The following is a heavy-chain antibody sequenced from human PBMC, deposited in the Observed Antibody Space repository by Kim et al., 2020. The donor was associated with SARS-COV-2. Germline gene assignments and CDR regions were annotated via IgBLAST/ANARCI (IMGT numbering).Heavy chain of an antibody. CDR2: INTNTGNP. CDR3: ARGLPDYYDSSGYYDY. V-gene: IGHV7-4-1*02. J-gene: IGHJ4*02. Sequence: ASVKVSCKASGYTFTSYAMNWVRQAPGQGLEWMGWINTNTGNPTYAQGFTGRFVFSLDTSVSTAYLQISSLKAEDTAVYYCARGLPDYYDSSGYYDYWGQGTLVTVSS. D-gene: IGHD3-22*01. CDR1: GYTFTSYA.